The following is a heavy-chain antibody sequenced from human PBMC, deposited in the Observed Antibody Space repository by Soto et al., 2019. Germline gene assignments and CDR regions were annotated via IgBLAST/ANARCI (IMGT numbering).Heavy chain of an antibody. D-gene: IGHD3-22*01. CDR3: ARGRNYDSSGYYLFFDY. CDR2: IYYSGST. CDR1: GGSIISSGYY. J-gene: IGHJ4*02. V-gene: IGHV4-31*03. Sequence: QVQLQESGPGLVKPSQTLSLTCTVSGGSIISSGYYWSWIRQHPGKGLEWIGYIYYSGSTYYSPSLKSRLTTSVDTSKNQFSLKLSSVTAADTAVYYCARGRNYDSSGYYLFFDYWGQGTLVTVSS.